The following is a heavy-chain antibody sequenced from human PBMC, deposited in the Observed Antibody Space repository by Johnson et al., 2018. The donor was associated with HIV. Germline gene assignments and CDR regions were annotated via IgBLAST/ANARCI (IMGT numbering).Heavy chain of an antibody. D-gene: IGHD3-22*01. CDR2: ISYDGSNK. Sequence: QVQLVESGGGVVQPGRSLRLSCAASGFTFSSYAMHWVRQAPGKGLEWVAVISYDGSNKYYADSVKGRFTISRDNSKNTLYLQMNSLRAEYTAVYYCAKGQSSGYPKDAFDIWGRGTIVTISS. CDR1: GFTFSSYA. CDR3: AKGQSSGYPKDAFDI. J-gene: IGHJ3*02. V-gene: IGHV3-30*04.